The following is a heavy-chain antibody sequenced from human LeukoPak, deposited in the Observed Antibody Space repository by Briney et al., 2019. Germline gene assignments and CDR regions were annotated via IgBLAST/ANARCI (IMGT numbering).Heavy chain of an antibody. CDR2: ITGGGITA. J-gene: IGHJ4*02. V-gene: IGHV3-23*01. Sequence: GGSLRLSCASSGFTFSTFAMIWVRQPPGKGLEWVSTITGGGITASYADSVMGRFIISRENSMNTLCLQMNSLRAEDTAIYYCAQGIVGTTKWDYWGQGTLVTVSS. D-gene: IGHD1-26*01. CDR3: AQGIVGTTKWDY. CDR1: GFTFSTFA.